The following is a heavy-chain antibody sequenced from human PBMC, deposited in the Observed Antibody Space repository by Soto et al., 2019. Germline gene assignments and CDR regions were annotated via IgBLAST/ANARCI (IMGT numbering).Heavy chain of an antibody. J-gene: IGHJ3*02. CDR3: TRYPEDIVVVPPTTGGNAFDI. V-gene: IGHV3-49*03. CDR2: IRSKAYGGTT. D-gene: IGHD2-2*01. Sequence: PGGCLRLSCTASGFTFGDYAMSWFRQAPGKGLEWVGFIRSKAYGGTTEYAASVKGRFTISRDDSKSIAYLQMNSLKTEDTAVYYCTRYPEDIVVVPPTTGGNAFDIWGQGTMVTV. CDR1: GFTFGDYA.